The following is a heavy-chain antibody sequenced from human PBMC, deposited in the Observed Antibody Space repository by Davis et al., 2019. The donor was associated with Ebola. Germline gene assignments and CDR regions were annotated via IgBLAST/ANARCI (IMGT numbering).Heavy chain of an antibody. CDR2: TYYRSKWYN. J-gene: IGHJ4*02. CDR1: GDSVSRKSGA. D-gene: IGHD6-19*01. CDR3: AREGWERSGWYWGHFDY. Sequence: SQTLSLTCAISGDSVSRKSGAWNWIRQSPSRGLEWLGRTYYRSKWYNDYAVSVKSRITINPDTSKNQFSLQLNSVTPEDTAVYYCAREGWERSGWYWGHFDYWGQGTLVTVSS. V-gene: IGHV6-1*01.